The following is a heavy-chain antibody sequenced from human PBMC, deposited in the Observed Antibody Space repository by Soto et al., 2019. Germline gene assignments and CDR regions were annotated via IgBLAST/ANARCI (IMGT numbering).Heavy chain of an antibody. D-gene: IGHD2-15*01. V-gene: IGHV3-21*01. J-gene: IGHJ3*02. Sequence: EVQLVESGGGLVKPGGSLRLSCAASGFTFSSYSMNWVRQAPGKGLEWVSSISSSSSYIYYADSVKGRFTISRDNAKNSLYLQMNSLRAEDTAVYYCAREDVGIVVVVAAKGWAAFDIRGQGTMVTVSS. CDR2: ISSSSSYI. CDR1: GFTFSSYS. CDR3: AREDVGIVVVVAAKGWAAFDI.